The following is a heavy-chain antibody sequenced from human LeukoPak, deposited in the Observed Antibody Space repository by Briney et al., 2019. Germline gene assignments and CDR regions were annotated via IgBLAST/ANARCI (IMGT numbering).Heavy chain of an antibody. CDR2: IIPILGIA. D-gene: IGHD3-3*01. Sequence: ASVKVSCKASGGTFSSYAIIWVRQAPGQGLEWMGRIIPILGIANYAQKFQGRVTITADKSTSTAYMELSSLRSEDTAVYYCARDVVPYYDFWSGYSIHFDYWGQGTLVTVSS. CDR3: ARDVVPYYDFWSGYSIHFDY. V-gene: IGHV1-69*04. CDR1: GGTFSSYA. J-gene: IGHJ4*02.